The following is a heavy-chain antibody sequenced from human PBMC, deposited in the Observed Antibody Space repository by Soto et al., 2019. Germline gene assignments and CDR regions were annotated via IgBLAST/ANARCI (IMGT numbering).Heavy chain of an antibody. J-gene: IGHJ4*02. CDR1: GFTFSNYA. CDR3: ARVKSGYSYASNDY. CDR2: TSYDGRVK. Sequence: QVQLVESGGGVVQPGRSLRLSCAATGFTFSNYAMHWVRQAPGKGLEWVAVTSYDGRVKYYADSVKGRFTISRDNSKNTLYVQMNSLRAEDTAVYYCARVKSGYSYASNDYWGQGTLVTVSS. V-gene: IGHV3-30*04. D-gene: IGHD5-18*01.